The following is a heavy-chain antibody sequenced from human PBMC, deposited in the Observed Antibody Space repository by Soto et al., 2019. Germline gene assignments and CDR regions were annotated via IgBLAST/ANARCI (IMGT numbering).Heavy chain of an antibody. CDR2: ISYGRSNI. CDR3: ARGASYGMDV. Sequence: CGSLRLSCAASGFTFSSYDMHWVRQAPGKGLEWVAYISYGRSNIYYADSVKGRFTISRDNAKNSLYLQMNSLRAEDTAVYYCARGASYGMDVWGQGTTVTVSS. CDR1: GFTFSSYD. V-gene: IGHV3-48*01. J-gene: IGHJ6*02.